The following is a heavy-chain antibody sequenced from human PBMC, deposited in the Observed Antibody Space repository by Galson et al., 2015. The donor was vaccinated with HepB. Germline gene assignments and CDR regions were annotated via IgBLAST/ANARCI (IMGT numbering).Heavy chain of an antibody. Sequence: SLRLSCAASGFIFSSYWMSWVRQAPGKGLEWVANINLNRSDKYYADSVKGRFTISRDNAKNSLYLQMNNLRAEDTAIYYCANDDAGIWMTYWGRGTLVTVSS. D-gene: IGHD4-23*01. CDR2: INLNRSDK. CDR1: GFIFSSYW. CDR3: ANDDAGIWMTY. J-gene: IGHJ4*02. V-gene: IGHV3-7*03.